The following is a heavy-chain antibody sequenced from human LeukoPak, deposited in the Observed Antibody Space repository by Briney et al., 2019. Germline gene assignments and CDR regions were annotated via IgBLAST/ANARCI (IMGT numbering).Heavy chain of an antibody. CDR3: ARTDYSHFDY. J-gene: IGHJ4*02. CDR1: GFTVSSNY. V-gene: IGHV3-66*02. D-gene: IGHD3-16*01. CDR2: IYSGGST. Sequence: GGSLRLSCAAPGFTVSSNYMNWVRQAPGKGLEWVSIIYSGGSTYYADSVKGRFTISRDNSKNTLYLQMNSLRVEDTAVYYCARTDYSHFDYWGQGTLVTVSS.